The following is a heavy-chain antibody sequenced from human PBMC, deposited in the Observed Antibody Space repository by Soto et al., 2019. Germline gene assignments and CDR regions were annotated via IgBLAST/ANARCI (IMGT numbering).Heavy chain of an antibody. CDR1: GGSISSYY. CDR3: ARERSDAIGYFDY. D-gene: IGHD2-2*02. V-gene: IGHV4-59*01. CDR2: IYYSGST. J-gene: IGHJ4*02. Sequence: QVQLQESGPGLVKPSETLSLTCTVSGGSISSYYWSWIRQPPGKGLEWIGYIYYSGSTNYNPSLKSRVTISVDTSKNQFSLKLSSVTAADTAVYYCARERSDAIGYFDYWGQGTLVTVSS.